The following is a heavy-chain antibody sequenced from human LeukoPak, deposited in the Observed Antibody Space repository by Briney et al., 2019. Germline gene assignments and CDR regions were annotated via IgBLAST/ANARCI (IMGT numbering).Heavy chain of an antibody. V-gene: IGHV4-61*02. J-gene: IGHJ3*02. CDR2: IYTSGST. CDR1: GGSISSGSYY. Sequence: SQTLSLTCTVSGGSISSGSYYWSWIRQPAGKGLEWIGRIYTSGSTNYNPSLKSRVTISVDTSKTQFSLPLSSVTAAETAVYYCARETVGAPNRAFDAFDIWGQGKMVTVSS. D-gene: IGHD1-26*01. CDR3: ARETVGAPNRAFDAFDI.